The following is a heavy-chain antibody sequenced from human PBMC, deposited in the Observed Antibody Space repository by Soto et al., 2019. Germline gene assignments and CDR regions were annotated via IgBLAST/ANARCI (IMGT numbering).Heavy chain of an antibody. J-gene: IGHJ4*02. CDR1: GGSISSYY. V-gene: IGHV4-59*08. CDR2: IYYSGST. D-gene: IGHD6-13*01. CDR3: ARLHSSSWYSDY. Sequence: QVQLQESGPGLVKPSETLSLTCTVSGGSISSYYWSWIRQPPGKGLEWIGYIYYSGSTNYNPSLKSRXXIXVXXSKNQFSLKLSSVTAADTAVYYCARLHSSSWYSDYWGQGTLVTVSS.